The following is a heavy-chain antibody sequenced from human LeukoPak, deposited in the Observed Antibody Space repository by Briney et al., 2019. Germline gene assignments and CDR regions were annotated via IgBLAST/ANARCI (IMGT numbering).Heavy chain of an antibody. V-gene: IGHV6-1*01. CDR2: TYYRSKWYN. Sequence: SQTLSLTCAISGDSVSSNSAAWNWIRQSPSRGLEWLGRTYYRSKWYNDYAVSVKSRITINPDTSKNQFSLQLNSVTPEDTAVYYCARSVGATHYYCYYMDVWGKGTTVTVSS. CDR3: ARSVGATHYYCYYMDV. J-gene: IGHJ6*03. CDR1: GDSVSSNSAA. D-gene: IGHD1-26*01.